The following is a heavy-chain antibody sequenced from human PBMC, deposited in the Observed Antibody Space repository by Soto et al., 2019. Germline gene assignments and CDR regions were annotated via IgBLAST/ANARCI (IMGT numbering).Heavy chain of an antibody. Sequence: QVQLVQSGAEVKKPGASVKVSCKASGYTFTDYYMHWVRQAPGQGLEWMGWINPNSGGTNCAQKFQGWVTMTRDTSISTVYMELSRLRSDDTAVYYCAREQMVAAVPGTGSGAFAIWGQGTLVAVSS. D-gene: IGHD6-19*01. CDR2: INPNSGGT. V-gene: IGHV1-2*04. CDR3: AREQMVAAVPGTGSGAFAI. J-gene: IGHJ3*02. CDR1: GYTFTDYY.